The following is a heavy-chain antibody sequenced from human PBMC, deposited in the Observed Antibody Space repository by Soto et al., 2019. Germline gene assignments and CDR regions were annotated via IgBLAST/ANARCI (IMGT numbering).Heavy chain of an antibody. CDR2: IKSKTAGGTT. V-gene: IGHV3-15*01. D-gene: IGHD1-26*01. CDR1: GFTFSNAW. Sequence: EVQLVESGGGLVKPGGSLRLSCAASGFTFSNAWRSWVRQAPGKGLEWVGRIKSKTAGGTTDYAAPVKGRYTISRDDSKNTLYLQMNSLKTEDTAVYYCTAYSGSYSGRLWGQGTMVTVSS. CDR3: TAYSGSYSGRL. J-gene: IGHJ3*01.